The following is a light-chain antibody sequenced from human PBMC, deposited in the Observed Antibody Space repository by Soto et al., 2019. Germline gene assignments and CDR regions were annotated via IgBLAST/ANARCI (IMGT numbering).Light chain of an antibody. CDR1: TVAVTSGLY. V-gene: IGLV7-46*01. CDR3: KLSYSGVRV. CDR2: DTS. Sequence: QAVVTQEPSLTVSPGGTVTLTCGSSTVAVTSGLYPYWFQQKPGQAPRTLIYDTSNKHSWTPARFSGSLLGGKAALTLSGAQPEDEADYYCKLSYSGVRVFGGGTKLTVL. J-gene: IGLJ3*02.